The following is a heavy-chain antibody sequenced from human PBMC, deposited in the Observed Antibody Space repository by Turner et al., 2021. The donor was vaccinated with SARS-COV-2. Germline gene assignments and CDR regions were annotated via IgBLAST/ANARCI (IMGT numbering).Heavy chain of an antibody. CDR1: GGSISSSSYY. CDR3: ARHSPELRGDYFDY. CDR2: IYYSGST. V-gene: IGHV4-39*01. J-gene: IGHJ4*02. D-gene: IGHD1-26*01. Sequence: QLQLQESGPGLVKPSETLSLTCTVSGGSISSSSYYWGWIRQPPGKGLEWIGYIYYSGSTYYNPSLKSRVTISVDTSKNQFSLKLSSVTAAVTAVYYCARHSPELRGDYFDYWGQGTLVTVSS.